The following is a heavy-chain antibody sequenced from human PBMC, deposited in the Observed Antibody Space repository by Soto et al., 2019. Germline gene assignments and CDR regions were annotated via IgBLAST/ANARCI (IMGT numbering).Heavy chain of an antibody. Sequence: PGGSLILSCVVSGLSFTNYAMSWVRQAPGKGLEWVSAISGSGSATHYADSVKGRFTISRDNSKDTVFLEMNSLRVEDTAIYFCAKRSGFDSGFFDFWGQGNLVTVSS. J-gene: IGHJ4*02. CDR1: GLSFTNYA. D-gene: IGHD5-12*01. CDR3: AKRSGFDSGFFDF. V-gene: IGHV3-23*01. CDR2: ISGSGSAT.